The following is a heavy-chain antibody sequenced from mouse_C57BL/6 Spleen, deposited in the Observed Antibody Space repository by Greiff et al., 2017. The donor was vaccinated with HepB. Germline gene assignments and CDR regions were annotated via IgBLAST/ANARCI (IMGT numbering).Heavy chain of an antibody. CDR2: INPSSGYT. D-gene: IGHD1-1*01. CDR1: GYTFTSYT. Sequence: LVESGAELARPGASVKMSCKASGYTFTSYTMHWVKQRPGQGLEWIGYINPSSGYTKYNQKFKDKATLTADKSSSTAYMQLSSLTSEDSAVYYCATDYYGSSLHWYFDVWGTGTTVTVSS. J-gene: IGHJ1*03. V-gene: IGHV1-4*01. CDR3: ATDYYGSSLHWYFDV.